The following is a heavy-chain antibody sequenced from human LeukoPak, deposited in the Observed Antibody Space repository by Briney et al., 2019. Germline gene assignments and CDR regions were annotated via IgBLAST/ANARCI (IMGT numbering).Heavy chain of an antibody. J-gene: IGHJ5*02. CDR1: GYTYSSYA. D-gene: IGHD3-10*01. Sequence: ASVKVSCKASGYTYSSYAMNWVRQAPGQGLEWMGWINTNTGNPTYAQGFTGRFVFSLDTSVSTAYLQISSLKAEDTAVYYCARSMVRGVNVFDPWGQGTLVTVSS. CDR2: INTNTGNP. V-gene: IGHV7-4-1*02. CDR3: ARSMVRGVNVFDP.